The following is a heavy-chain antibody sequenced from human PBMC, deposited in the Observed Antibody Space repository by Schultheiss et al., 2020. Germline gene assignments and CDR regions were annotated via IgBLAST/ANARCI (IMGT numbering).Heavy chain of an antibody. CDR3: AKMGLSSSWYCYDP. CDR2: ISGSGGST. Sequence: GGSLRLSCAASGFTFSSYAMSWVRQAPGKGLEWVSAISGSGGSTYYADSVKGRFTISRDNSKNTLYLQMNSLRAEDTAVYYCAKMGLSSSWYCYDPWGQGTLVTVS. CDR1: GFTFSSYA. J-gene: IGHJ5*02. V-gene: IGHV3-23*01. D-gene: IGHD6-13*01.